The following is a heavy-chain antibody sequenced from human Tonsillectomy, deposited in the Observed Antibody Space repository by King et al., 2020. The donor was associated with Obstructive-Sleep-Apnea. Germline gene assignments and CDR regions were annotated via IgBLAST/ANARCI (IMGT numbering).Heavy chain of an antibody. CDR1: GGSISRWDYY. CDR2: ISYSGST. Sequence: VQLQESGPGLVKPSQTLSLTCTVSGGSISRWDYYWSWIRPHPGKGLEWIGYISYSGSTHSKPSHKSRVAISVDPPKNQFSLKLSSVTAPDTAVYYCARDSPPSKFYYGMDVWGQGTTVTVSS. V-gene: IGHV4-31*03. J-gene: IGHJ6*02. CDR3: ARDSPPSKFYYGMDV.